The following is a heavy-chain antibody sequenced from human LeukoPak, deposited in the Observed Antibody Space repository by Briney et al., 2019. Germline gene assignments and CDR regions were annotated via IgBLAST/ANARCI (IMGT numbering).Heavy chain of an antibody. V-gene: IGHV1-8*02. CDR3: ARGRRRQQLVRSNWFDP. J-gene: IGHJ5*02. CDR2: MNPNSGNT. CDR1: GYSFTGYY. Sequence: ASVKVSCKASGYSFTGYYIHWVRQAPGQGLEWMGWMNPNSGNTGYAQKFQGRVTMTRNTSISTAYMELSSLRSEDTAVYYCARGRRRQQLVRSNWFDPWGQGTLVTVSS. D-gene: IGHD6-13*01.